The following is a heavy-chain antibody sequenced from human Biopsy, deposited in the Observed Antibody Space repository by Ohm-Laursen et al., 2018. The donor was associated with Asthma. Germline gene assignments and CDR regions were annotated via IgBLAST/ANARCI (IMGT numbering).Heavy chain of an antibody. V-gene: IGHV1-69*13. J-gene: IGHJ4*02. CDR1: GGTFNTYV. CDR2: INSVFGTT. D-gene: IGHD2-2*01. CDR3: ARKAGSCISRTCYSLDF. Sequence: VKVSCRSLGGTFNTYVIGWVRQAPGQGLEWMGGINSVFGTTTYPQKFQDRVTITADDSTSTVYMELSSLRSEDTAVYYCARKAGSCISRTCYSLDFRGQGTLVTVSS.